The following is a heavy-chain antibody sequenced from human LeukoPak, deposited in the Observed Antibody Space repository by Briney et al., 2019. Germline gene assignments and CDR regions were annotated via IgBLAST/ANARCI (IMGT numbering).Heavy chain of an antibody. D-gene: IGHD3-22*01. CDR2: INANSGGT. CDR1: GYTFTGYY. CDR3: ARAGDYYDSSYYPGYDS. Sequence: ASVKVSCKASGYTFTGYYIHWVRQAPGQGLEWMGWINANSGGTRYAQKFQGRVTMTRDTSISTAYMELCSLRSDDTAVYYCARAGDYYDSSYYPGYDSWGQGTLVTVSS. V-gene: IGHV1-2*02. J-gene: IGHJ4*02.